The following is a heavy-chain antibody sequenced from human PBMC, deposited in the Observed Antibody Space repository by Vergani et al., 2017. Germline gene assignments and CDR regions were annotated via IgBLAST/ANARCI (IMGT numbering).Heavy chain of an antibody. CDR1: GGSISSGSYY. V-gene: IGHV4-61*02. J-gene: IGHJ4*02. CDR3: ARDGDRYPRGVCGY. CDR2: IYTSGST. Sequence: QVQLQQWGAGLLKPSQTLSLTCTVSGGSISSGSYYWSWIRQPAGKGLEWIGRIYTSGSTNYNPSLKSRVTISVDTSKNQFSLKLSSVTAADTAVYYCARDGDRYPRGVCGYWGQGTLVTVSS. D-gene: IGHD2-21*02.